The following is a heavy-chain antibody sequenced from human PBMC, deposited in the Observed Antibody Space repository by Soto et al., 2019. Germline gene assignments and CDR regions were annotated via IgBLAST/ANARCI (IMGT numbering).Heavy chain of an antibody. Sequence: PSETLSLTCAVYGGSFSGYYWSWIRQPPGRGLEWIGEINHSGSTNSNPSLKSRVTISVDTSKNQFSLKLTSVTAADTAVYYCATLSSSPGYYYYYRDVWGKGTTVTVSS. CDR3: ATLSSSPGYYYYYRDV. D-gene: IGHD6-6*01. CDR2: INHSGST. V-gene: IGHV4-34*01. CDR1: GGSFSGYY. J-gene: IGHJ6*03.